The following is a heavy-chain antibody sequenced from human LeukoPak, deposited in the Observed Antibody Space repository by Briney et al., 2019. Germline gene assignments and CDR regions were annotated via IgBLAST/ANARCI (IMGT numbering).Heavy chain of an antibody. CDR3: ARDQAASVVVAATHDGMDV. CDR2: IIPILGIA. J-gene: IGHJ6*02. Sequence: SVTVSYKASGGTFSSYAISWVRQAPGQGLEWMGRIIPILGIANYAQKFQGRVTITADKSTSTAYMELSSLRSEDTAVYYCARDQAASVVVAATHDGMDVWGQGTTVTVSS. V-gene: IGHV1-69*04. CDR1: GGTFSSYA. D-gene: IGHD2-15*01.